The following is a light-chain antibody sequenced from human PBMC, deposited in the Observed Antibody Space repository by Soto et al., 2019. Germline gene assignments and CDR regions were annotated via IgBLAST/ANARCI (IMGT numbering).Light chain of an antibody. V-gene: IGKV1-39*01. J-gene: IGKJ3*01. CDR2: GAS. Sequence: DIQMTQSPSSLSASVGDRVTITCRTSQSISTSLNWYQQKAGKAPKLLIYGASTLQSGVPLRFSGSGSGTDFTLTISSLQREDFATYYCQQSYSFPFTFGPGTTVDI. CDR1: QSISTS. CDR3: QQSYSFPFT.